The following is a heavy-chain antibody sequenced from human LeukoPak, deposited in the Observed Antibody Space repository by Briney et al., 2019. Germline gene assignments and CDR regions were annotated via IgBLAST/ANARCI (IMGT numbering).Heavy chain of an antibody. Sequence: PGGSLRLSCAASGFTFNIYAMNWVRQAPGKGLEWVAAISGSGVSTRDADSAKGRFTISRDNSKNTLYLQMSSLRAEDTAVYYCAKDHMSSPVTYGYSFDSWGQGTLVTVSS. CDR1: GFTFNIYA. V-gene: IGHV3-23*01. CDR3: AKDHMSSPVTYGYSFDS. CDR2: ISGSGVST. J-gene: IGHJ4*02. D-gene: IGHD5-18*01.